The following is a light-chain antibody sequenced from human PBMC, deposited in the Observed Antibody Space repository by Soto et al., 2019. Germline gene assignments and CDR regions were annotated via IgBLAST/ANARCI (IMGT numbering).Light chain of an antibody. CDR2: GAS. Sequence: VLTLSLGTLSLSPRERATLYCGASQSVSSNYLAWYQQRPGQAPRLLIYGASSRATGIPDRFSGSGSGTDFTLTISSLEAEDGTVDYCQEWQMRPITSGHVTKVD. CDR3: QEWQMRPIT. J-gene: IGKJ3*01. V-gene: IGKV3-20*01. CDR1: QSVSSNY.